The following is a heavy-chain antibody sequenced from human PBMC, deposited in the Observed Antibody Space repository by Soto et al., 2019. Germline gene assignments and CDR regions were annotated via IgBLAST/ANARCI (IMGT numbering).Heavy chain of an antibody. CDR1: RYTFTSYD. CDR3: ARDLWSGYSSSSFYYYGMDV. V-gene: IGHV1-46*01. D-gene: IGHD6-6*01. J-gene: IGHJ6*02. CDR2: INPSDGST. Sequence: ASVKVSCKASRYTFTSYDMHWVRQAPGQRLEWMGIINPSDGSTNYAQKCQGRVTMTRDTSTSTAYMELSSLRSEDTAVYYCARDLWSGYSSSSFYYYGMDVWGQGTTVTVSS.